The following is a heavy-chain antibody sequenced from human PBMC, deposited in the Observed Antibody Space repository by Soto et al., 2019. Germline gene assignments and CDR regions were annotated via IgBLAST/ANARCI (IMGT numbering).Heavy chain of an antibody. CDR2: IWFDGSKE. CDR3: ARDHSGYGFVDRYYYYMDM. CDR1: GFPFKYYG. V-gene: IGHV3-33*01. D-gene: IGHD5-12*01. J-gene: IGHJ6*03. Sequence: QVQLVESGGGVVQPGRSLRLSCAASGFPFKYYGMHWVRQAPGKGLEWVAVIWFDGSKEYYGDAVKGGFTISRDNSKNTLYLQMNSLTAEDTAVYYCARDHSGYGFVDRYYYYMDMWGKGATVTVSS.